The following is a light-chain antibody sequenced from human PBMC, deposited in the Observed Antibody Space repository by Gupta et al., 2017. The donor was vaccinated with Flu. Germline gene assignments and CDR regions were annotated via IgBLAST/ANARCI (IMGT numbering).Light chain of an antibody. CDR1: GRGNKY. J-gene: IGLJ3*02. Sequence: VSPGQTASIICSGDGRGNKYVSWYQQRPGQSPVLVIDRDNKRPAGIPERFSGSNSGNTATLAISGTQAMDEADYYCQAWDSNRVFGGGTKLSVL. CDR3: QAWDSNRV. CDR2: RDN. V-gene: IGLV3-1*01.